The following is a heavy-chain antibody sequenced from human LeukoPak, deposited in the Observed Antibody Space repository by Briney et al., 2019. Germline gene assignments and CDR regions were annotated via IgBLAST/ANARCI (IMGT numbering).Heavy chain of an antibody. V-gene: IGHV3-23*01. CDR3: AKERHIMVRGVICRLDY. D-gene: IGHD3-10*01. J-gene: IGHJ4*02. CDR2: MSGSGGST. CDR1: GFAFSSHA. Sequence: GGSLRLSCAASGFAFSSHAMSWVRRAPGKGLEWVSAMSGSGGSTYYSDSVKGRFTISRDNSKNTLYLQMNSLRAEDTAVYYCAKERHIMVRGVICRLDYWGQGTLVTVSS.